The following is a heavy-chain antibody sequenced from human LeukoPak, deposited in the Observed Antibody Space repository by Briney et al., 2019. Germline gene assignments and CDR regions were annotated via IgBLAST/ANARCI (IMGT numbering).Heavy chain of an antibody. V-gene: IGHV4-59*01. CDR3: ARGGGSTNWFDP. CDR1: GGSISSYY. D-gene: IGHD2-15*01. Sequence: SETLSLTCTVSGGSISSYYWSWIRQPPGKGLEWIGYLHYSGSTNYNPSLKGRVTMSVDTSKNQFSPKLSSVTAADTAVYYCARGGGSTNWFDPWGQGTLVTVSS. J-gene: IGHJ5*02. CDR2: LHYSGST.